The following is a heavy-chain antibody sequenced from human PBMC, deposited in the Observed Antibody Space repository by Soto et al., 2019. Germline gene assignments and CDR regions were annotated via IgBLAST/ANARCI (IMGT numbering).Heavy chain of an antibody. CDR2: ISYDGSNK. Sequence: QVQLVESGGGVVQPGRSLRLSCAASGFTFSSYGMHWVRQAPGKGLEWVAVISYDGSNKYYADSLKGRFTISRDNSKNTLYLQMNSLRAEDTAVYYCAKQDAVVVISNPNFDYWGQGTLVTVSS. J-gene: IGHJ4*02. CDR3: AKQDAVVVISNPNFDY. D-gene: IGHD3-22*01. V-gene: IGHV3-30*18. CDR1: GFTFSSYG.